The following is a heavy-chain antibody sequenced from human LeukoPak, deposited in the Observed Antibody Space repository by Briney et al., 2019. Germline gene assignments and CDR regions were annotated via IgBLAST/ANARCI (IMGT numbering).Heavy chain of an antibody. Sequence: GGSLRLSCAASGFNFINFPMTWFRQAPGKGLEWVSFIGANGDTNYAESAKDRFTISRDNSKRTLFLEMHSLRVEDTAVYYCARWNRMANREFFDWSQGTLVVVAS. D-gene: IGHD1-1*01. CDR3: ARWNRMANREFFD. J-gene: IGHJ4*02. CDR2: IGANGDT. CDR1: GFNFINFP. V-gene: IGHV3-23*01.